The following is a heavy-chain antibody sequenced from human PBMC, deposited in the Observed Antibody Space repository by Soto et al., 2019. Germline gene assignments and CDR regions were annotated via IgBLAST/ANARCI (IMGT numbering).Heavy chain of an antibody. V-gene: IGHV3-7*01. CDR2: INQDGSDQ. D-gene: IGHD2-8*01. Sequence: EVQVVESGGGLVQPGGSLRLSCAASGFTFSSHWMTWVRQVPGKGLEWVANINQDGSDQYYVDSVEGRFTISRDNAKNSLCLHMNSLRVEDTAVYYCATSMRHTLNPWGQGTLVTVSS. J-gene: IGHJ5*02. CDR1: GFTFSSHW. CDR3: ATSMRHTLNP.